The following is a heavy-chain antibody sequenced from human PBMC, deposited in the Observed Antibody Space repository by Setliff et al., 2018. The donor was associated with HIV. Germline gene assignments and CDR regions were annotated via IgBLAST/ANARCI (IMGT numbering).Heavy chain of an antibody. D-gene: IGHD3-10*01. CDR2: IYYSGST. J-gene: IGHJ6*03. Sequence: ASETLSLTCTVSGGSISSGAYYWTWIRQPPGKGLEWIGSIYYSGSTYYNPSLKSRVTISVDTSKNQFSLKLSSVTAADTAVYYCASGFRAVSYYYYYYMDVWGKGTTVTVSS. CDR1: GGSISSGAYY. V-gene: IGHV4-39*01. CDR3: ASGFRAVSYYYYYYMDV.